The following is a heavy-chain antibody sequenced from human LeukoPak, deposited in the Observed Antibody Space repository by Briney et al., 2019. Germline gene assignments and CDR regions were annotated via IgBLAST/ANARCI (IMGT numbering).Heavy chain of an antibody. V-gene: IGHV5-51*01. Sequence: GESLKISCKGSGYSFTSHWIGWVRQMPGKGLEWMGIIYPGDSDTRYTPSFQGQVTISADKSITTAYLQWTTLKASDTGIYYCARHGVVVPRAIDAFDIWGQGTMVTVSS. CDR3: ARHGVVVPRAIDAFDI. J-gene: IGHJ3*02. CDR1: GYSFTSHW. D-gene: IGHD2-2*02. CDR2: IYPGDSDT.